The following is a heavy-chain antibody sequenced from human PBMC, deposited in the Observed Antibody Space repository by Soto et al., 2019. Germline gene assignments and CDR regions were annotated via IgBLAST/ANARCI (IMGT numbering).Heavy chain of an antibody. D-gene: IGHD3-22*01. J-gene: IGHJ3*02. CDR1: GFTFISYG. CDR2: IWYDGSNK. CDR3: ARDDYYDSSGYSESAAFDI. V-gene: IGHV3-33*01. Sequence: GGSLRLSCAASGFTFISYGMHWVRQAPGKGLEWVAVIWYDGSNKYYADSVKGRFTISRDNSKNTLYLQMNSLRAEDTAVYYCARDDYYDSSGYSESAAFDIWGQGTMVTVSS.